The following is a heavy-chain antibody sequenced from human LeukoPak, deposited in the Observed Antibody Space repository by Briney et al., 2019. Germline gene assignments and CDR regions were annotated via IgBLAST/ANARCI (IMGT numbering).Heavy chain of an antibody. CDR1: GGSFSGYY. CDR2: INHSGST. V-gene: IGHV4-34*01. D-gene: IGHD2-2*01. Sequence: PSETLSLTCAVYGGSFSGYYWSWIRQPPGKGLEWIGEINHSGSTNYNPSLKSRVTISVDTSKNQFSLKLSSVTAADTAVYYCARNPPDCSSTSCLNNWFDPWGQGTLVTVSS. CDR3: ARNPPDCSSTSCLNNWFDP. J-gene: IGHJ5*02.